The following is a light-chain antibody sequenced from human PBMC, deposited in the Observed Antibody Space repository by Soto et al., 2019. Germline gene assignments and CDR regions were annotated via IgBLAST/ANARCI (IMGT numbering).Light chain of an antibody. Sequence: DIVMTQSPESLAVSLGERATINCRSSQSVLSSSNNKNYLVWYQQKPGQPPKLLISWASTRESGVPDRFSGSGSGKNLSLTISSLRGEDGAFYYRQPPYNSPLAFGQGTRLEIK. CDR1: QSVLSSSNNKNY. J-gene: IGKJ5*01. CDR3: QPPYNSPLA. CDR2: WAS. V-gene: IGKV4-1*01.